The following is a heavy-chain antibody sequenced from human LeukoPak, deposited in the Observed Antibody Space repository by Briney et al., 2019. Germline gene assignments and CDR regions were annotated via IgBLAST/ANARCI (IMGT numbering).Heavy chain of an antibody. D-gene: IGHD3-10*01. CDR3: ARARSSGSYTPLDY. CDR1: GFTFSSYW. Sequence: GGSLRLSCAASGFTFSSYWMHWVRQAPGKGQVWVSRINSDGSSTSYADSVKGRFTISRDNAKNTLYLQMNSLRAEDTAVYYCARARSSGSYTPLDYWGQGTLVTVSS. CDR2: INSDGSST. V-gene: IGHV3-74*01. J-gene: IGHJ4*02.